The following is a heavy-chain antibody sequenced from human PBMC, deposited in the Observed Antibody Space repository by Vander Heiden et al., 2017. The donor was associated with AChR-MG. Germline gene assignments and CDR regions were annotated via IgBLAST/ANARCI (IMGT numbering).Heavy chain of an antibody. Sequence: QVQLQESGPGLVKPSETLSPTCTISAGSVSSGRYYWSWIRQPPGKGLEWIGYIYYSGSNNYNPSLKSRVTISVDTYKNQFSLKLSSVTAADTAVYYCARGGSAKNWFDPWGQGTLVTVSS. CDR3: ARGGSAKNWFDP. J-gene: IGHJ5*02. CDR2: IYYSGSN. V-gene: IGHV4-61*01. CDR1: AGSVSSGRYY.